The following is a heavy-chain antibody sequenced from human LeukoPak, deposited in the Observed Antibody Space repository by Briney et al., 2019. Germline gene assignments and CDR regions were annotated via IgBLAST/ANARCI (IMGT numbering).Heavy chain of an antibody. J-gene: IGHJ6*04. D-gene: IGHD3-10*02. Sequence: GGSLRLSCAASGFTYNSYEMIWLRQAPGNEREWVSYINSSSSTIYYADSVKGRFTISRENAKTSLYLQMSSLRAEERAIYYCAEFGITMIGGVWGKGATVTISS. CDR1: GFTYNSYE. V-gene: IGHV3-48*03. CDR2: INSSSSTI. CDR3: AEFGITMIGGV.